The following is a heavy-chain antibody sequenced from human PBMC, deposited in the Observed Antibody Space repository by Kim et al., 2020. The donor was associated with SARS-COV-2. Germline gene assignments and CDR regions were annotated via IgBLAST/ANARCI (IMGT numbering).Heavy chain of an antibody. CDR3: ASHRQDYGDYTFDY. V-gene: IGHV4-31*02. Sequence: PSLKSRLTTSVDTSKNQFSLKLSSVTAADTAVYYCASHRQDYGDYTFDYWGQGTLVTVSS. D-gene: IGHD4-17*01. J-gene: IGHJ4*02.